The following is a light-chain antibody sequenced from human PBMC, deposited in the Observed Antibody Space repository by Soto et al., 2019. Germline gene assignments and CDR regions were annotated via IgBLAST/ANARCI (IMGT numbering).Light chain of an antibody. CDR2: DVS. Sequence: QSALTQPASVSGSPGQSITISCTGASSEVGGYNYGSWYQQLPGKAPKRMIYDVSNRPSGVSNRFSGSKSGNTASLTISGLQAEDEADYYCSSYTSSSLYVFGTGTKVTVL. CDR1: SSEVGGYNY. J-gene: IGLJ1*01. CDR3: SSYTSSSLYV. V-gene: IGLV2-14*01.